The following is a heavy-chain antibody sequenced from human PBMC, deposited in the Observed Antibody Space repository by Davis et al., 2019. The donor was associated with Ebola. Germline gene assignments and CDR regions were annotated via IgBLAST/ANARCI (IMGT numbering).Heavy chain of an antibody. Sequence: PGGSLRLSCTASGFTFGDYAMSWVRQAPGKGLEWVGFIRSKAYGGTTEYAASVKGRFTISRDDSKSIAYLQMNSLKTEDTAVYYCTRYIRFLRYYGMDVWGQGTTVTVSS. CDR1: GFTFGDYA. CDR2: IRSKAYGGTT. D-gene: IGHD3-3*01. V-gene: IGHV3-49*04. CDR3: TRYIRFLRYYGMDV. J-gene: IGHJ6*02.